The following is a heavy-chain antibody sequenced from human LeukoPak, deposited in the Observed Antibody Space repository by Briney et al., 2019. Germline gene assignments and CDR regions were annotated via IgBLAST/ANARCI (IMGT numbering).Heavy chain of an antibody. J-gene: IGHJ6*02. Sequence: GGSLRLSCAVSGFTLSNYWMNCVRQVPGKGLEWVATIKQYGGERYYVHSVEARFTIPRHNGKTSVYLQMKSVRADDTAVYYCARSRAAVVMGELIPSFYYGMDVWGQGTKVTVCS. CDR1: GFTLSNYW. CDR3: ARSRAAVVMGELIPSFYYGMDV. CDR2: IKQYGGER. D-gene: IGHD3-16*01. V-gene: IGHV3-7*03.